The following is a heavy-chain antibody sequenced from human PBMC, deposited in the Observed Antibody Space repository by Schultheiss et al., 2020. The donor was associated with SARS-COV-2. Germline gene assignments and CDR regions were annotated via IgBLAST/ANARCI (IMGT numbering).Heavy chain of an antibody. D-gene: IGHD6-13*01. CDR1: GGSISSGNYY. J-gene: IGHJ4*02. V-gene: IGHV4-30-4*08. CDR2: IYYSGST. Sequence: SETLSLTCTVSGGSISSGNYYWSWIRQHPGKGLEWIGYIYYSGSTYYNPSLKSRVTISVDTSKNQFSLKMSSVTAADTAVFYCASGSSWNWHFDYWGQGTLVTVSS. CDR3: ASGSSWNWHFDY.